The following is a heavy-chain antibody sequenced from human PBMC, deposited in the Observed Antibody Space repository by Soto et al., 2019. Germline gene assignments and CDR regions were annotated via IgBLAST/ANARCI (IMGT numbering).Heavy chain of an antibody. D-gene: IGHD1-1*01. CDR3: ARSLGDRWNEYLFQY. J-gene: IGHJ4*02. V-gene: IGHV3-23*01. Sequence: EVQLLESGGHLVQPGGSLRLSCAASGFTFGYYSMRWVRQSPGKGLEWVAGISGTGGSKYHADSVAGRFAISRDNSKRTLYRQLNNLRTEDTAVYYCARSLGDRWNEYLFQYWGQGTLVTVSS. CDR1: GFTFGYYS. CDR2: ISGTGGSK.